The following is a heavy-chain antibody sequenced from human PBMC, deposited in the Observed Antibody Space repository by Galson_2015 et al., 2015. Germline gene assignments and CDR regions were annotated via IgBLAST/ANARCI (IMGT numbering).Heavy chain of an antibody. J-gene: IGHJ4*02. CDR1: GFTFSSYA. D-gene: IGHD1-26*01. CDR2: ISYDGSNK. Sequence: SLRLSCAASGFTFSSYAMHWVRQAPGKGLEWVAVISYDGSNKYYADSVKGRFTISRDNSKNTLYLQMNSLRAEDTAVYYCARGNFRSGAIQVPHFDYWGQGTLVTVSS. V-gene: IGHV3-30-3*01. CDR3: ARGNFRSGAIQVPHFDY.